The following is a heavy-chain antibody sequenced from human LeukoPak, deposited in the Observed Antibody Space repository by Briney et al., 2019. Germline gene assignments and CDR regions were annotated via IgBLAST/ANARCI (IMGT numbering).Heavy chain of an antibody. Sequence: ASVKVSCKASGYTFTTYAMNWVRQAPGQGLEWMGIINPSGGSTSYAQKFQGRVTMTRDMSTSTVYMELSSLRSEDTAVYYCARERRHIVVVTAPDYWGQGTLVTVSS. J-gene: IGHJ4*02. CDR2: INPSGGST. D-gene: IGHD2-21*02. CDR3: ARERRHIVVVTAPDY. V-gene: IGHV1-46*01. CDR1: GYTFTTYA.